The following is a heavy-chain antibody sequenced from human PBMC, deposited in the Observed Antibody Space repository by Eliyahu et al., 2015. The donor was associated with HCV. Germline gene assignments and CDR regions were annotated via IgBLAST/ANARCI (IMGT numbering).Heavy chain of an antibody. CDR2: IYYSGST. CDR1: GGSISSYY. D-gene: IGHD1-26*01. CDR3: ARDHAGEGGNWFDP. Sequence: QVQLQESGPGLVKPSETLSLTCTVSGGSISSYYWSWIRQPPGKGLEWIGYIYYSGSTNYNPSLKSRVTISVDTSKNQFSLKLSSVTAADTAVYYCARDHAGEGGNWFDPWGQGTLVTVSS. J-gene: IGHJ5*02. V-gene: IGHV4-59*01.